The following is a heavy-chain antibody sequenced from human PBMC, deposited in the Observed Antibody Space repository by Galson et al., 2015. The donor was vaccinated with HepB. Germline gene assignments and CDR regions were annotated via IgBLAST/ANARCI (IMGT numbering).Heavy chain of an antibody. CDR2: ISYEGSNK. CDR3: AKDHKYYGSGSYPDYYYYYYMDV. CDR1: GFTFSSYG. Sequence: RLSCAASGFTFSSYGMHWVRQAPGKGLEWVAVISYEGSNKYYADSVKGRFTISRDNSKNTLYLQMNSLRAEDTAVYYCAKDHKYYGSGSYPDYYYYYYMDVWGKGTMVTVSS. J-gene: IGHJ6*03. V-gene: IGHV3-30*18. D-gene: IGHD3-10*01.